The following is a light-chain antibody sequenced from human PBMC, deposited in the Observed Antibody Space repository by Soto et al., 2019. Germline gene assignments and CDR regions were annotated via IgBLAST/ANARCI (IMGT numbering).Light chain of an antibody. J-gene: IGKJ2*01. V-gene: IGKV3-11*01. CDR3: QQRSNWRPYT. CDR1: QSVSSY. CDR2: DAS. Sequence: DIVLTQSPATLSLSPGERATLSCRASQSVSSYLAWYQQKPGQAPRLLLYDASNRATGIPARFSGSGSGTDFTLPISSLEPEEFAVYYCQQRSNWRPYTVGQGTKLEIK.